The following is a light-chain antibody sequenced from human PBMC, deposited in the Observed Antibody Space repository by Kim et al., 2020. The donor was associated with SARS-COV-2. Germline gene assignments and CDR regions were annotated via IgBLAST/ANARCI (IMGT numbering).Light chain of an antibody. CDR3: CSYVDTYTSV. CDR2: DVS. V-gene: IGLV2-23*02. Sequence: QSALTQPASVSGSPGQSITISCTGTSSDVGSYSFVSWYQHHPGKAPKLIIYDVSKWPSGVSNRFSGSKSGNTASLTISGLQVEDEADYYCCSYVDTYTSVLGSGTEVTVL. CDR1: SSDVGSYSF. J-gene: IGLJ1*01.